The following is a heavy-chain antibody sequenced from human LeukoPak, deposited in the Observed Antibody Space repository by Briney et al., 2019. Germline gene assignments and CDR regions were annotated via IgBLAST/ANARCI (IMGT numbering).Heavy chain of an antibody. Sequence: SETLSLTCTVSGGSISSYYWSWIRQPPGKGLEWIGYIYYSGSTNYNPSLKSRVTISVDTSKNQFSLKLSSVTAADTAVYYCARYRIRSGFDYWGQGTRVTVSS. CDR1: GGSISSYY. D-gene: IGHD3-3*01. CDR2: IYYSGST. V-gene: IGHV4-59*01. J-gene: IGHJ4*02. CDR3: ARYRIRSGFDY.